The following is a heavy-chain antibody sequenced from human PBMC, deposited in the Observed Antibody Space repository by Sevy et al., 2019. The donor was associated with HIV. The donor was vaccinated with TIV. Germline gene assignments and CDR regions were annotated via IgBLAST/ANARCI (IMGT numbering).Heavy chain of an antibody. V-gene: IGHV1-2*06. CDR2: INPNSGGT. CDR3: ARNLEGADFWSGYYVYS. Sequence: ASVKVSCKASGYTFTGYYMHWVRQAPGQGLEWMGRINPNSGGTNYAQKFQGRVTMTRDTSISTAYMELGRLRSDDTAVYYCARNLEGADFWSGYYVYSWGQGTLVTVSS. CDR1: GYTFTGYY. D-gene: IGHD3-3*01. J-gene: IGHJ5*02.